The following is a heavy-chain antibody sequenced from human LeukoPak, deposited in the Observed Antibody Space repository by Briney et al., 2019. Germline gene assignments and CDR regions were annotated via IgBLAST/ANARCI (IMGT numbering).Heavy chain of an antibody. CDR3: AKGPILRAAARPNFDY. J-gene: IGHJ4*02. D-gene: IGHD6-6*01. CDR1: GFTFSSYA. CDR2: ISYDGGNK. Sequence: PGGSLRLSCAASGFTFSSYAMHWVRQAPGKGLEWVAVISYDGGNKYYADSVKGRFTISRDNSKNTLYLQMNSLRAEDTAVYYCAKGPILRAAARPNFDYWGQGTLVTVSS. V-gene: IGHV3-30-3*01.